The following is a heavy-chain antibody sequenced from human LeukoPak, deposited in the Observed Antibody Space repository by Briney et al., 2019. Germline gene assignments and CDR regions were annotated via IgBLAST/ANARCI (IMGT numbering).Heavy chain of an antibody. J-gene: IGHJ4*02. CDR3: AKDSGYPSGYFDY. V-gene: IGHV3-23*01. D-gene: IGHD3-22*01. CDR1: GFTFSSYA. Sequence: PGGSLRLSCAASGFTFSSYAMSWVRQAPGKGLEWVTAISGSGGSTYYADSVKGRFTISRDNSKNTLYLQMNSLRAEDTAVYYCAKDSGYPSGYFDYWGQGTLVTVSS. CDR2: ISGSGGST.